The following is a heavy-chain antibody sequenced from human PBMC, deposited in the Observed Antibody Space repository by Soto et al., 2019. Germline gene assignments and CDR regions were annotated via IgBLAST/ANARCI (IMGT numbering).Heavy chain of an antibody. CDR3: ARRGSRSSSALPSYDY. CDR1: GGSIINYY. D-gene: IGHD3-22*01. V-gene: IGHV4-4*07. Sequence: SETLSLTCTVSGGSIINYYWSWIRQPAEKRLEWIGRVSSTGTPYYNPSLKSRLTISMDTSKTQFSLKLTSVTAADTAVYYCARRGSRSSSALPSYDYWGRGILVTVSS. J-gene: IGHJ4*02. CDR2: VSSTGTP.